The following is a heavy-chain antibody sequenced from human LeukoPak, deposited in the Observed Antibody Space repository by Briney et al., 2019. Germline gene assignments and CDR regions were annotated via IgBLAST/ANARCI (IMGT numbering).Heavy chain of an antibody. J-gene: IGHJ4*02. CDR1: GFTFDDYG. CDR3: ARDVYYGSGSPRLDY. CDR2: INWNGGST. D-gene: IGHD3-10*01. V-gene: IGHV3-20*04. Sequence: GGSLRLSCAASGFTFDDYGMSWVRQAPGKGLEWVSGINWNGGSTGYADSVKGRFTISRDNAKNSLYLQMNSLRAEDTAVYYCARDVYYGSGSPRLDYWGQGTLVTVSS.